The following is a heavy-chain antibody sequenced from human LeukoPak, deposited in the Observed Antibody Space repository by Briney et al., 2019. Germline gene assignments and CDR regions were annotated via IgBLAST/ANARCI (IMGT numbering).Heavy chain of an antibody. CDR3: ARLGFISPVFDY. D-gene: IGHD2/OR15-2a*01. J-gene: IGHJ4*02. CDR2: INHSGST. CDR1: GGSFSGYY. Sequence: PSETLSLTCAVYGGSFSGYYWSWIRQPPGKGLEWIGEINHSGSTNYNPPLKSRVTISVDTSKNQFSLKLSSVTAADTAVYYCARLGFISPVFDYWGQGTLVTVSS. V-gene: IGHV4-34*01.